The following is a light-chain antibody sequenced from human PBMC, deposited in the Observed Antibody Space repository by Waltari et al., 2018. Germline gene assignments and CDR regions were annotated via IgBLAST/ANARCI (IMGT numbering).Light chain of an antibody. J-gene: IGLJ2*01. CDR1: NNP. Sequence: QSVLTQPPSASGTPGQTLLISCSSTNNPVNWFQQVPGAAPKLLIFRDDQRPSGVPARFSGSRSGTSASLAISGLHSEDEADYYCATWDNSLEGWLFGGGTKVTV. CDR3: ATWDNSLEGWL. V-gene: IGLV1-44*01. CDR2: RDD.